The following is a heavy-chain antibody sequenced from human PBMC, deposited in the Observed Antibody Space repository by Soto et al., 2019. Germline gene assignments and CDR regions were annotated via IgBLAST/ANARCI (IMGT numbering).Heavy chain of an antibody. D-gene: IGHD3-10*01. CDR3: HTGYYGSGSYLVH. Sequence: XESLRLSCSASGFTFSNAGMRWVRQAPGKGLEWVARLKGKTDGGTTDYAAPVKGRFTVSSDDSKNTLYLQMNSLKTEDTAVYYCHTGYYGSGSYLVHCGQGTLVTVSS. CDR2: LKGKTDGGTT. J-gene: IGHJ4*02. V-gene: IGHV3-15*01. CDR1: GFTFSNAG.